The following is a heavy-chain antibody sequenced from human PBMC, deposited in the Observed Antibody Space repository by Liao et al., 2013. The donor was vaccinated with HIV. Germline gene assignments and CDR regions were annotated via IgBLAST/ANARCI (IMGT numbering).Heavy chain of an antibody. V-gene: IGHV4-39*07. CDR2: IYYSGST. D-gene: IGHD3/OR15-3a*01. Sequence: QLQLQESGPGLVKPSETLSLTCTVSGGSISSSSYYWGWIRQPPGKGLEWIGSIYYSGSTYYNPSLKSRVTISVDTSKNQFSLKLSSVTAADTAVYYCARWDNDFWTGLRSFDPWGQGTPGPPSPQ. CDR1: GGSISSSSYY. J-gene: IGHJ5*02. CDR3: ARWDNDFWTGLRSFDP.